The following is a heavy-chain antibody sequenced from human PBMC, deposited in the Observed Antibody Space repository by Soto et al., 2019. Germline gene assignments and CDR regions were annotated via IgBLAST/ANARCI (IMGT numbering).Heavy chain of an antibody. CDR3: ARYYEGSGCFDY. CDR2: IRDKANSYAT. D-gene: IGHD3-22*01. Sequence: GGSLRLSCAASGFTFSGSSMHWVRQASGKGLEWVGRIRDKANSYATVYAASVKGRFTISRDDSKNTAYLQMNSLKTEDTAVDYCARYYEGSGCFDYGGQGTLVIVSS. CDR1: GFTFSGSS. V-gene: IGHV3-73*01. J-gene: IGHJ4*02.